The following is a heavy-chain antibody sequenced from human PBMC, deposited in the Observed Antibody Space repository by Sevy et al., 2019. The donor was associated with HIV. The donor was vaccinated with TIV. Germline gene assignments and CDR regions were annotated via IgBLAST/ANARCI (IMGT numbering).Heavy chain of an antibody. D-gene: IGHD3-3*01. CDR2: ISWNSGSI. Sequence: GGSLRLSCAASGFTFDDYAMHWVRQAPGKGLEWVSGISWNSGSIGYADSVKGRFTISRVNAKNSQYLQMNSLRAEDTALYYCARGRITIFGVVIPPFDYWGQGTLVTVSS. J-gene: IGHJ4*02. CDR1: GFTFDDYA. CDR3: ARGRITIFGVVIPPFDY. V-gene: IGHV3-9*01.